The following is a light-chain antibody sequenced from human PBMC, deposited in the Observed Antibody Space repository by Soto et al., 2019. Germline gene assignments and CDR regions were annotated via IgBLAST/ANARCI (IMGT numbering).Light chain of an antibody. CDR1: QRISSNY. V-gene: IGKV3-20*01. J-gene: IGKJ2*01. CDR2: GAS. Sequence: IVLTQSPGTLSLSPGERATLSCRASQRISSNYVAWYQQKPGQAPRLLIYGASSRATGVADRFSGSGSGTDFTLTISRLEPEDFAVYYCQQYGSSGYTFGQGTKLEIK. CDR3: QQYGSSGYT.